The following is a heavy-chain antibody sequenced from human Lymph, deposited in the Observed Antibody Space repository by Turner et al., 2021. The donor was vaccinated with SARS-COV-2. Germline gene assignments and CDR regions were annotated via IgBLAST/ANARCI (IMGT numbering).Heavy chain of an antibody. J-gene: IGHJ6*02. D-gene: IGHD6-13*01. CDR1: GIIVSRNY. Sequence: EVKLVETGGGLIQLGGSLRLSCAASGIIVSRNYMNWVRQAPGKGLEWVSVIYSGGTTYYADSVKGRFTISRDNSKNTLYLQMNSLRVEDTAVYYCARDLGTYGMDVWGQGTTVTVSS. CDR2: IYSGGTT. CDR3: ARDLGTYGMDV. V-gene: IGHV3-53*02.